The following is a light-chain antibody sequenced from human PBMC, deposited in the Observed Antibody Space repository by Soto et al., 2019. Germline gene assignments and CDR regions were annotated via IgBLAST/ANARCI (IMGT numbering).Light chain of an antibody. J-gene: IGKJ1*01. Sequence: DIVMTQSPDSLAVSLGERATINCKSSQSVLYSSNNKNYLAWYQQRPGQPPNLLIYWASTRESGVPDRFSGSGAGTDFTLTISSLQAEDVAFYYCQQYFSFPWTFGQGTKVEIK. CDR1: QSVLYSSNNKNY. CDR2: WAS. CDR3: QQYFSFPWT. V-gene: IGKV4-1*01.